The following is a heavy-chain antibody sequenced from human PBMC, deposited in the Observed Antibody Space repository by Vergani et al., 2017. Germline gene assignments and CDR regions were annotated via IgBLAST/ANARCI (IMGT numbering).Heavy chain of an antibody. CDR2: INHSGST. Sequence: VQLVESGGGLVKPGGSLRLYCAASGFTFSSYSMSWIRQPPGKGLEWIGEINHSGSTNYNPSLKSRVTISVDTSKNQFSLKLSSVTAADTAVYYCAVSGEDCSSTSCSYFDYWGQGTLVTVSS. V-gene: IGHV4-34*08. J-gene: IGHJ4*02. D-gene: IGHD2-2*01. CDR3: AVSGEDCSSTSCSYFDY. CDR1: GFTFSSYS.